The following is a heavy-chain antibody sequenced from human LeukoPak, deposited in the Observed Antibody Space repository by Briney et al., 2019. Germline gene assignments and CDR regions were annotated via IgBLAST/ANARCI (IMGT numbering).Heavy chain of an antibody. Sequence: SETLSLTCTVSGGSISSSSYYWGWIRQPPGTGLEWIGSIYYSGSTYYNPSLKSRVTISVDTSKNQLSLKLSSVTAADTAVYYCAREGVVVRGAYDTNNWFDPWGQGTLVTVSS. D-gene: IGHD3-10*01. CDR2: IYYSGST. CDR1: GGSISSSSYY. V-gene: IGHV4-39*07. J-gene: IGHJ5*02. CDR3: AREGVVVRGAYDTNNWFDP.